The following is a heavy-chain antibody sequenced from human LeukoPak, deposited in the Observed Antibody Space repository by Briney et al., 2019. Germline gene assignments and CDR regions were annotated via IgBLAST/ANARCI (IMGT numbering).Heavy chain of an antibody. CDR2: ISAYKGNT. J-gene: IGHJ4*02. V-gene: IGHV1-18*01. D-gene: IGHD6-19*01. Sequence: ASVKLSCKASGYTFATNCISWVRQPPRQGREWMGWISAYKGNTNYGKKLQGRVNMTTDTSTSTAYMALRSLRSDDTAVYSCVRELPGSKWLGPGDYFDYWGQGTMVTVSS. CDR3: VRELPGSKWLGPGDYFDY. CDR1: GYTFATNC.